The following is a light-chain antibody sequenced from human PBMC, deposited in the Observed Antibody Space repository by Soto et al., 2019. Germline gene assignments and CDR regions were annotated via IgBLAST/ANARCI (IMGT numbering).Light chain of an antibody. V-gene: IGLV1-40*01. CDR2: GNS. CDR1: SSNIGAGYD. CDR3: QSYESSLSGYV. Sequence: QSVLTQPPSVSGAPGQRVTISCTGSSSNIGAGYDVHWYQQLPGTAPKRLIYGNSNRPSGVPDRFSGSKSGTSASLAITGLQAEDEADYYCQSYESSLSGYVFGTRTKVTVL. J-gene: IGLJ1*01.